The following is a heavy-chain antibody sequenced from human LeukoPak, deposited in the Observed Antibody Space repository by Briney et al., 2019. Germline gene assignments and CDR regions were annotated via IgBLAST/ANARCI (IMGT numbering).Heavy chain of an antibody. CDR1: GFTFSSYG. CDR2: IRYDGSNK. V-gene: IGHV3-30*02. J-gene: IGHJ4*02. Sequence: GGSLRLSCAASGFTFSSYGMHWVRQAPGKGLEWVAFIRYDGSNKYYADSVKGRFTISRDNSKNTLYLQMNSLRAEDTAVYYCAKDHPAYGSGSYYVDYWGQGTLVTVSS. CDR3: AKDHPAYGSGSYYVDY. D-gene: IGHD3-10*01.